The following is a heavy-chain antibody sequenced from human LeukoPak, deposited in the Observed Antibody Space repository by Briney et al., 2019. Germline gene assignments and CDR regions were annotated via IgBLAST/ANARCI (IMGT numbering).Heavy chain of an antibody. CDR3: ARGFRYSGYTFDY. J-gene: IGHJ4*02. Sequence: SETLSLTCTVSGGSISSYYWSWSRQPPGKGLEWIGYIYYSGSTNYNPSLKSRVTISVDTSKNQFSLKLSSVTAADTAVYYCARGFRYSGYTFDYWGQGTLVTVSS. CDR1: GGSISSYY. D-gene: IGHD5-12*01. V-gene: IGHV4-59*01. CDR2: IYYSGST.